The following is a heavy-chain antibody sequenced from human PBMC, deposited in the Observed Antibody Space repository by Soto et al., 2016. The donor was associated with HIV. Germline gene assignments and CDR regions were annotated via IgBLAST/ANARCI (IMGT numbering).Heavy chain of an antibody. D-gene: IGHD3-16*01. CDR1: GFTISSNY. Sequence: EVQLVEPGGGLVQPGGSLRLSCAASGFTISSNYMSWVRQAPEKGLEWVSVIYSGGNTYYADSVKGRFTISRDNSKNTLYLQMDSLRAEDTAVYYCVRDENYYEAYGMDVWGQGTKVTVSS. CDR3: VRDENYYEAYGMDV. V-gene: IGHV3-66*01. CDR2: IYSGGNT. J-gene: IGHJ6*02.